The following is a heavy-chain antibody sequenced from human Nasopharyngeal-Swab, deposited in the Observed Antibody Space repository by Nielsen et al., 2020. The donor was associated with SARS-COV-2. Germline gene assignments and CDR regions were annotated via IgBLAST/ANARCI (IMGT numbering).Heavy chain of an antibody. CDR2: ISWNSGSI. Sequence: GGSLRLSCAASGFTFDDYAMHWVRQAPGKGLEWVSGISWNSGSIGYADSVKGRFTISRDNAKNSLYLQMNSLRAEDTALYYCAKGVYYYDSSERFDYWGQGTLATVSS. D-gene: IGHD3-22*01. CDR1: GFTFDDYA. J-gene: IGHJ4*02. V-gene: IGHV3-9*01. CDR3: AKGVYYYDSSERFDY.